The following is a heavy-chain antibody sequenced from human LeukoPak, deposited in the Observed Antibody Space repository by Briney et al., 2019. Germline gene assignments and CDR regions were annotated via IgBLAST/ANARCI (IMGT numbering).Heavy chain of an antibody. CDR2: INPNSGGT. CDR1: GYTFTAYY. J-gene: IGHJ5*02. V-gene: IGHV1-2*02. D-gene: IGHD3-10*01. CDR3: ARGVGSGSYGRFDP. Sequence: ASVKVSCKASGYTFTAYYMHWVRQAPGQGLEWMGWINPNSGGTNYAQTFQGRATMTRDPSISTSYMELSRLTSDDTAVYYCARGVGSGSYGRFDPWGQGTLVTVSS.